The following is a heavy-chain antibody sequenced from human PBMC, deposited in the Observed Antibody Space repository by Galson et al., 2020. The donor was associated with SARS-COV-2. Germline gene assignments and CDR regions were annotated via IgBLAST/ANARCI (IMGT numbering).Heavy chain of an antibody. CDR1: GGSISSQNW. Sequence: SETLSLTCVVSGGSISSQNWWSWVRPPPEKVLEWIGEVYHSGGTKSNPSLKSRVPITVDKSNNQFCLNVNSGTAADTAVYYCARMGPGTFGMWGQGTMVIVSS. CDR2: VYHSGGT. J-gene: IGHJ3*02. CDR3: ARMGPGTFGM. D-gene: IGHD1-26*01. V-gene: IGHV4-4*02.